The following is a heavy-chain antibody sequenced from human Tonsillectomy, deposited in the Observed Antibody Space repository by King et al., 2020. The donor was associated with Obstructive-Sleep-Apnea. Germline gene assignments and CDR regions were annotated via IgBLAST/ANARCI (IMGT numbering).Heavy chain of an antibody. D-gene: IGHD4-17*01. V-gene: IGHV4-39*07. CDR2: IYYSGIT. CDR1: AGSFSSSIYY. CDR3: ARLRPTYWYFDL. J-gene: IGHJ2*01. Sequence: QLQESGPGLVKPSETLSLTCTVSAGSFSSSIYYWGWIRQPPGKGLEWIGTIYYSGITYYNPSLKSRVPISFDTSKDQFSLKLNSVTAADTAVYYCARLRPTYWYFDLWGRGTLVTVSS.